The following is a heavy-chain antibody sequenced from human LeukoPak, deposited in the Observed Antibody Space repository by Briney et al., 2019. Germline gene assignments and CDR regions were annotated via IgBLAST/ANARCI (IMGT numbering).Heavy chain of an antibody. D-gene: IGHD6-13*01. Sequence: ASVKVSCKASGYTFTSYDINWVRQATGQGLEWMGWMNPNSGNTGYAQKFQGRVTMTRNTSISTAYMELSSLRSEDTAVYYCARSPDLGSSWYSGFYYMDVWGKGTTVTVSS. CDR2: MNPNSGNT. CDR1: GYTFTSYD. V-gene: IGHV1-8*01. CDR3: ARSPDLGSSWYSGFYYMDV. J-gene: IGHJ6*03.